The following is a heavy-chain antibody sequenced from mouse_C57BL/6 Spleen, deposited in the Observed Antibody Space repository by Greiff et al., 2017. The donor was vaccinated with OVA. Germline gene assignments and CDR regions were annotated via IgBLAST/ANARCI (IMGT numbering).Heavy chain of an antibody. Sequence: QVQLQQPGTELVKPGASVKLSCKASGYTFTSYWMHWVKQRPGQGLEWIGNINPSNGGTNYNEKFKSKATLTVDKSSSTAYMQLRSLTSEDSAVYYCARFGSSSGYAMDYWGQGTSVTVSS. CDR3: ARFGSSSGYAMDY. V-gene: IGHV1-53*01. J-gene: IGHJ4*01. CDR1: GYTFTSYW. CDR2: INPSNGGT. D-gene: IGHD3-2*02.